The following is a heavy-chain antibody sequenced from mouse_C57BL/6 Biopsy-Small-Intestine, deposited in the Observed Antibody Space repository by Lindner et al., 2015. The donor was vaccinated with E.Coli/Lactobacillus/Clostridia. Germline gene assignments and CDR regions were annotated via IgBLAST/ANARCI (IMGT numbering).Heavy chain of an antibody. CDR2: INPSSYYT. V-gene: IGHV1-7*01. CDR3: ARDWDSFDY. J-gene: IGHJ2*01. D-gene: IGHD4-1*01. Sequence: VQLQESGAGTGKAWGLSEDVLQGFWLHLTSYWIHWVKQRPGQGLEWIGYINPSSYYTEYNQKFKDKATLTADKSSSTAYMQLSSLTSEDSAVYYCARDWDSFDYWGQGTTLTVSS. CDR1: LHLTSYW.